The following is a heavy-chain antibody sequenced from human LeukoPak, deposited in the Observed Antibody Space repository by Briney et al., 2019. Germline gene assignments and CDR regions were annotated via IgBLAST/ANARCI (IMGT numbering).Heavy chain of an antibody. J-gene: IGHJ4*02. V-gene: IGHV3-11*01. CDR1: GFTFNDYY. Sequence: GGSLRLSCGASGFTFNDYYMTWIRQAPGKGLEWVSYISTHGSIIYYADSVKGRFTISRDNAKNSLYLQMNSLRAEDTALYYCARVREYSSSSWVDYYFDYWGQGTLVTVSS. D-gene: IGHD6-6*01. CDR3: ARVREYSSSSWVDYYFDY. CDR2: ISTHGSII.